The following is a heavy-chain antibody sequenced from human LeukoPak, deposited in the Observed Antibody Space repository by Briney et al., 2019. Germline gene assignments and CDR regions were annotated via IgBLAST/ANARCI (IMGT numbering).Heavy chain of an antibody. Sequence: PSETLSLTCTVSGGSISSGSYYWSWIRQPPGKGLEWIGYIYYSGSTNYNPSLKSRVTISVDTSKNQFSLKLSSVTAADTAVYYCARVVGQVDYWGQGTLVTVSS. D-gene: IGHD1-26*01. CDR1: GGSISSGSYY. J-gene: IGHJ4*02. V-gene: IGHV4-61*01. CDR3: ARVVGQVDY. CDR2: IYYSGST.